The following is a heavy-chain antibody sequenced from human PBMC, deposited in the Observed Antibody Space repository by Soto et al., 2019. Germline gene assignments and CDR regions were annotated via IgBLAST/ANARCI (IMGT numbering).Heavy chain of an antibody. CDR2: NYYRGST. Sequence: QLQLQESGPGLVKPSETLSLTCTVSGGSISSSSYYWGWIRQPPGKGLEWIGSNYYRGSTYYNQSPKSRVTISVDTSKNQFSLKLSSVTAADTAVYYCARPGVVAAGWFDPWGQGTLVTVSS. CDR1: GGSISSSSYY. CDR3: ARPGVVAAGWFDP. V-gene: IGHV4-39*01. D-gene: IGHD2-15*01. J-gene: IGHJ5*02.